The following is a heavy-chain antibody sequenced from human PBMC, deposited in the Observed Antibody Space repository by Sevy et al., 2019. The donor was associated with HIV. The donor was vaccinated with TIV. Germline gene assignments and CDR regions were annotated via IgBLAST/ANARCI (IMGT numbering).Heavy chain of an antibody. Sequence: GGSLRLSCAASGFTFSDFYMSWIRQAPRKGLKWVSHISSSGSTIYYADSVKGRFTISRDNAKNSLYLQMNSLRAEDTAVYYCARSRVPDAFDIWGQGTMVTVSS. V-gene: IGHV3-11*01. CDR1: GFTFSDFY. CDR3: ARSRVPDAFDI. CDR2: ISSSGSTI. D-gene: IGHD3-10*02. J-gene: IGHJ3*02.